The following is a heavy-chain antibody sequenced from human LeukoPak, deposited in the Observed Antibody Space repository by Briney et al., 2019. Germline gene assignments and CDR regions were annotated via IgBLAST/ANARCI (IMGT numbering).Heavy chain of an antibody. CDR2: ISSSSSYI. D-gene: IGHD3-16*01. Sequence: GGSLRLSCAAPGFTFSSYSMNWVRQAPGKGLEWVSSISSSSSYIYYADSVKGRFTISRDNAKNSLYLQMNSLRAEDTAVYYCARVPAVTTFFYYYYMDVWGKGTTVTVSS. J-gene: IGHJ6*03. CDR3: ARVPAVTTFFYYYYMDV. V-gene: IGHV3-21*01. CDR1: GFTFSSYS.